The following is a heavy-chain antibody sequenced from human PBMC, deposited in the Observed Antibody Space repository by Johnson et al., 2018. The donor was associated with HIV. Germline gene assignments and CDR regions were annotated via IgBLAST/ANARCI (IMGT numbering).Heavy chain of an antibody. J-gene: IGHJ3*02. V-gene: IGHV3-20*04. Sequence: VQLVESGGGVVRPGGSLRLSCAASGFTLDDYGMSWVRQVPGKGLEWVSGINWNGGSTGYADSVKGRFTISRDNAKNSLYLQMNSLRAEDTALYYCAKDSMNWNDETTDAFDIWGQGRMVTVSS. D-gene: IGHD1-1*01. CDR2: INWNGGST. CDR1: GFTLDDYG. CDR3: AKDSMNWNDETTDAFDI.